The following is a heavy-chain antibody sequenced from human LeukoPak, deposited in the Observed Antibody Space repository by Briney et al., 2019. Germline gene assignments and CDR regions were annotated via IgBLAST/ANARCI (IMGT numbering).Heavy chain of an antibody. D-gene: IGHD4-23*01. CDR1: GGSFSSYY. CDR2: INHSGST. V-gene: IGHV4-34*01. CDR3: ARGLGTLPPGGY. J-gene: IGHJ4*02. Sequence: SETLSLTCAVYGGSFSSYYWSWIRQPPGKGLEWIGEINHSGSTNYNPSLKSRVTISVDTSKNQFSLKLSSVTAADTAVYYCARGLGTLPPGGYWGQGTLVTVPS.